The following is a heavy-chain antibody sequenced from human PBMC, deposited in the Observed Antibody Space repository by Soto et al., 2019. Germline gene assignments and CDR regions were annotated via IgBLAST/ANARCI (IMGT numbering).Heavy chain of an antibody. J-gene: IGHJ4*02. CDR3: AKNGLSDSPTAIDS. D-gene: IGHD2-8*01. Sequence: PGGSLRLSCATSGITFSIPGMSWFRQAPGKGLDWVSGISGTGRNTYNAGSVKGRFTISRDNSKNTLVLQMNSLRVEDTAVYYCAKNGLSDSPTAIDSWGQGTLVTVSS. CDR2: ISGTGRNT. CDR1: GITFSIPG. V-gene: IGHV3-23*01.